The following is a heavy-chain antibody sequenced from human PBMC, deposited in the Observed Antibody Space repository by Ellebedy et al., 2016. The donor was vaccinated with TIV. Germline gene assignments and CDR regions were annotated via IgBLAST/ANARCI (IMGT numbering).Heavy chain of an antibody. CDR1: GFTVSNNY. V-gene: IGHV3-53*01. D-gene: IGHD6-19*01. CDR3: ARDSDWKPVDY. Sequence: GESLKISCAASGFTVSNNYMSWVRQAPGKGLEWVSLIYSGGSTYYADSVKGRFTISRDNSKNTVYLQMNSLRAEDTAVYYCARDSDWKPVDYWGQGTLVTVSS. CDR2: IYSGGST. J-gene: IGHJ4*02.